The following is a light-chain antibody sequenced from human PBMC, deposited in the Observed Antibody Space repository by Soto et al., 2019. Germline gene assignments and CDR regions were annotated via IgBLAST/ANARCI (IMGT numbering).Light chain of an antibody. J-gene: IGKJ4*01. CDR2: AAS. CDR3: QQSFRTSLS. CDR1: QIICSY. V-gene: IGKV1-39*01. Sequence: IQMTPSPSSLSASVVDRVSITCSASQIICSYLNWYQQKPGKAPKLLIYAASSLQSRITSRFTGSGSGTDFTPTISSLQTEDFATSYCQQSFRTSLSFGGGTEMEIK.